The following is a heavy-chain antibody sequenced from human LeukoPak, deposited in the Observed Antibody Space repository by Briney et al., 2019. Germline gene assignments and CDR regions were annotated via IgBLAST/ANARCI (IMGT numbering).Heavy chain of an antibody. Sequence: GGSLRLSWAASGFTFSSYGMHWVRQAPGKGLEWVAVIWYDGSNKYYADSVKGRFTISRDNSKNTLYLQMNSLRAEDTAVYYCARGSPYYDILTGYTLDYWGQGTLVTVSS. D-gene: IGHD3-9*01. CDR2: IWYDGSNK. J-gene: IGHJ4*02. V-gene: IGHV3-33*01. CDR1: GFTFSSYG. CDR3: ARGSPYYDILTGYTLDY.